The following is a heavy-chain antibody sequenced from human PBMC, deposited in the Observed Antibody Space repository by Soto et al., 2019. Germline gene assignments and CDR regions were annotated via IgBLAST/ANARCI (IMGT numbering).Heavy chain of an antibody. CDR1: GFTFSSYA. V-gene: IGHV3-23*01. CDR2: ISGSGGST. CDR3: ATCSSTSCYADRLDY. D-gene: IGHD2-2*01. Sequence: GSLRLSCAASGFTFSSYAMSWVRQAPGKGLEWVSAISGSGGSTYYADSVKGRFTISRDNSKNTLYLQMNSLRAEDTAVYYCATCSSTSCYADRLDYWGQGTLVTVSS. J-gene: IGHJ4*02.